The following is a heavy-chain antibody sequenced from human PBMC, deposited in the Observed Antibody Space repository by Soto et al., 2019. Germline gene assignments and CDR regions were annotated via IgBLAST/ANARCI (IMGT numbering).Heavy chain of an antibody. Sequence: RLSCGTFKFTFTDHYQTWIRQAPGKGLEFISNISPGGRYTIYGDSVKGRVTISRDNVKNSLFLQVNTMRDEDTAVYYCCSGGGGGVFDHWRQGTLVTVSS. CDR1: KFTFTDHY. CDR3: CSGGGGGVFDH. CDR2: ISPGGRYT. V-gene: IGHV3-11*03. J-gene: IGHJ4*02. D-gene: IGHD6-25*01.